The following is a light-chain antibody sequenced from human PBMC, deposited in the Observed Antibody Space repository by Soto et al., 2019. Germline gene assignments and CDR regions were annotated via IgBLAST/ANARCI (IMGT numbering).Light chain of an antibody. Sequence: EIVLTQSPGTLSLYPGERATLSCRASQSVSSSNLAWYQQKPGQAPRLLIYGASSRATGIPDRFSGSGSGTDFTLTISRLEPEDFAVYFCQQYGSSPRFGPGTKVDIK. CDR3: QQYGSSPR. V-gene: IGKV3-20*01. CDR1: QSVSSSN. CDR2: GAS. J-gene: IGKJ3*01.